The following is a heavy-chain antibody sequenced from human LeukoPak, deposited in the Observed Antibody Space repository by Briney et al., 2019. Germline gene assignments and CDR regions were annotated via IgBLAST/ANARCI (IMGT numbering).Heavy chain of an antibody. CDR1: GFTCSNCD. V-gene: IGHV3-23*01. J-gene: IGHJ4*02. CDR3: AKRGPVYSASPGNYFDY. D-gene: IGHD3-10*01. Sequence: PGGSLRLSCAASGFTCSNCDMTWVRQAPGKGLEWVSSISGSDDGTYYEESVKGRFTISRDNSKNTLYLQMNSLRAEDTAVYYCAKRGPVYSASPGNYFDYWGQGTLVTVSS. CDR2: ISGSDDGT.